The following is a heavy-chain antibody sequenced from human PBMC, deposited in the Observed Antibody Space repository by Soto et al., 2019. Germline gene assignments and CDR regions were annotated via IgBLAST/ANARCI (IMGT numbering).Heavy chain of an antibody. J-gene: IGHJ4*02. CDR2: ISHDGNNK. D-gene: IGHD1-26*01. CDR1: GFTFSSYV. CDR3: AREDEGGRDCDLGY. V-gene: IGHV3-30-3*01. Sequence: QVHLVESGGGVVQPGRSLRLSCAASGFTFSSYVMHWVRQTPGRGLEWVAFISHDGNNKYYADSVKGRFTISRDNSEKTLYLQMDSLRAEDTAVYYCAREDEGGRDCDLGYWGQGPLVTVSS.